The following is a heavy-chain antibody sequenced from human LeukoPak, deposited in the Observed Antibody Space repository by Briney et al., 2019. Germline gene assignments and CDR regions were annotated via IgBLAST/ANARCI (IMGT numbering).Heavy chain of an antibody. CDR2: IIPIFGTA. CDR3: ARAQTVVAATPGGY. CDR1: GGTFSSYA. J-gene: IGHJ4*02. D-gene: IGHD2-15*01. Sequence: ASVKVSCKASGGTFSSYAISWVRQAPGQGLEWMGGIIPIFGTANYAQKFQGRVTITADESTSTAYMELSSLRSDDTAVYYCARAQTVVAATPGGYWGQGTLVTVSS. V-gene: IGHV1-69*13.